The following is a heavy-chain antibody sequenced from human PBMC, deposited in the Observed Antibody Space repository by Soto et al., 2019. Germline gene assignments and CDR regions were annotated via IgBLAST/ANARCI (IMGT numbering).Heavy chain of an antibody. J-gene: IGHJ6*02. CDR1: GFTFSSYE. CDR2: ISSSGSTI. CDR3: ARDVIRGSYGYYGMDV. D-gene: IGHD1-26*01. V-gene: IGHV3-48*03. Sequence: SGGSLRLSCAASGFTFSSYEMNWVRQAPGKGLEWVSYISSSGSTIYYADSVKGRFTISRDNAKNSLYLQMNSLRAEDTAVYYCARDVIRGSYGYYGMDVWGQGTTVTVSS.